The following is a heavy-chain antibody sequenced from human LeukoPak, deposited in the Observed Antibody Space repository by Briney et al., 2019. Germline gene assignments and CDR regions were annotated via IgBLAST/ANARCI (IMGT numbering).Heavy chain of an antibody. CDR1: GGSISSYY. Sequence: SETLSLTCTVSGGSISSYYWNWFRQPPGKGLEWIGYIYYSGSTNFNPSLKSRVIISVDTSKNQFSLRLSSVTAADTAVYYCARGGDYYGSGTYYAFDPWGQGTLVTVSS. V-gene: IGHV4-59*01. CDR3: ARGGDYYGSGTYYAFDP. D-gene: IGHD3-10*01. CDR2: IYYSGST. J-gene: IGHJ5*02.